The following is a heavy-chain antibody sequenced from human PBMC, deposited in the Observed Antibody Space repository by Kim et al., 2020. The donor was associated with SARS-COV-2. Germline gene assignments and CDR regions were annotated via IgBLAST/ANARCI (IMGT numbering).Heavy chain of an antibody. CDR3: AKDLRDSWGYCSGGSCYKLDY. CDR2: ISGSGGST. CDR1: GFTFSSYA. J-gene: IGHJ4*02. Sequence: GGSLRLSCAASGFTFSSYAMSWVRQAPGKGLEWVSAISGSGGSTYYADSVKGRFTISRDNSKNTLYLQMNSLRAEDTAVYYCAKDLRDSWGYCSGGSCYKLDYWGQGTLVTVSS. V-gene: IGHV3-23*01. D-gene: IGHD2-15*01.